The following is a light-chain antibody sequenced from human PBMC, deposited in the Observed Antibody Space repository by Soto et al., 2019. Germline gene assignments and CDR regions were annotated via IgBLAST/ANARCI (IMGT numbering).Light chain of an antibody. V-gene: IGKV4-1*01. Sequence: DIVMTQSPDSLTVSLGERATINCKSRQSVLYSSNNENYLAWYQQKPGQPPKLRIYGASTRESGVPDRFSGSGSGADFTLTISSLQAEDVAVYYCQQYYKTPWTFGQGTKVEIK. CDR1: QSVLYSSNNENY. CDR3: QQYYKTPWT. CDR2: GAS. J-gene: IGKJ1*01.